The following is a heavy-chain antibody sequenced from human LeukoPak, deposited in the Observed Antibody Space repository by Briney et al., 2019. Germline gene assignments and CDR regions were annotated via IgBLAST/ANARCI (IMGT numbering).Heavy chain of an antibody. CDR2: INHSGST. Sequence: SETLSLTCAVYGGSFSGYSWSWIRPPPGKGLEGIGEINHSGSTNYNPSVKSRVTISVDTSKHQYSLKLSSVTAADTAVYFCARGPPTDYYDSSGFYYVFDYWGQGTLVTVSS. V-gene: IGHV4-34*01. CDR1: GGSFSGYS. D-gene: IGHD3-22*01. CDR3: ARGPPTDYYDSSGFYYVFDY. J-gene: IGHJ4*02.